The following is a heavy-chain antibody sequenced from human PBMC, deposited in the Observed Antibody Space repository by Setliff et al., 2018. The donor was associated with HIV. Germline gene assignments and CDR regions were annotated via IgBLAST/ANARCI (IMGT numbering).Heavy chain of an antibody. D-gene: IGHD3-22*01. Sequence: SETLSLTCTVSGGSITGYYWSWVRQPPGKGLEWIGYIFYSGTTNYSPSLNSRATISVDTSKNSFSLRLSSVTAADTAVYYCARHGHFYDSSSSDAFDIWGHGTMVTVSS. V-gene: IGHV4-59*08. CDR2: IFYSGTT. CDR3: ARHGHFYDSSSSDAFDI. CDR1: GGSITGYY. J-gene: IGHJ3*02.